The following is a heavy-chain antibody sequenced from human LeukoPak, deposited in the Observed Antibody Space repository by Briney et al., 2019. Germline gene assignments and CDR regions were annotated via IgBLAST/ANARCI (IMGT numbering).Heavy chain of an antibody. CDR2: INHSGST. D-gene: IGHD3-10*01. CDR3: ARVRYYGSGSYYIIMYYFDY. Sequence: SETLSLTCAVYGGSFSGYYWSWIRQPPGKGLEWIGEINHSGSTNYNPSLKSRVTISVDTSKNQFSLELSSVTAADTAVYYCARVRYYGSGSYYIIMYYFDYWGQGTLVTVSS. J-gene: IGHJ4*02. CDR1: GGSFSGYY. V-gene: IGHV4-34*01.